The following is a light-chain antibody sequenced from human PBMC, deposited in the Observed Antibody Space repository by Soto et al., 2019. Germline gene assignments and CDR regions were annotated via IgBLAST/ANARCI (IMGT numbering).Light chain of an antibody. CDR1: QSVDNY. CDR2: AAS. J-gene: IGKJ2*01. CDR3: QQSYSTPLYT. Sequence: EIQMTQSPSSLSASVGDRVTITCRASQSVDNYLNWYQQRPGKAPKLLIYAASKLQSGVPSRFSGSGSETHFTLTVSSLQPEDSATYYCQQSYSTPLYTFGQGTKLEIK. V-gene: IGKV1-39*01.